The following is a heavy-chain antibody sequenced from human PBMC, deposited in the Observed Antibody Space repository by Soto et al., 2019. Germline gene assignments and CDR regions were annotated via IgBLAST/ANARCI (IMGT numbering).Heavy chain of an antibody. CDR3: ARRGRTVVTQAYFDH. V-gene: IGHV4-39*02. Sequence: SETLSLTCIVSGESISSSSHYWGWLRQPPGKGLEWIGCIYYSGRTYYNPSFKSRVTISIDTSKNHFSLKLSSVTATATAVYSCARRGRTVVTQAYFDHWGQGALVTVSS. D-gene: IGHD2-21*02. J-gene: IGHJ4*02. CDR1: GESISSSSHY. CDR2: IYYSGRT.